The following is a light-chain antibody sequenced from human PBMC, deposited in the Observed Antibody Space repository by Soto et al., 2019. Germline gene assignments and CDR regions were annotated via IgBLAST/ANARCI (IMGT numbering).Light chain of an antibody. CDR3: SSYRSTNTVV. CDR1: GSDVGGYNY. CDR2: EVS. Sequence: SALTQPASVSGSFGQSITISCTGTGSDVGGYNYVSWYQQHPGKAPKVMIYEVSIRPSGVSTRFSGSKSGNTASLSISGLQAEDEAEYYCSSYRSTNTVVFGGGTKLTVL. J-gene: IGLJ3*02. V-gene: IGLV2-14*01.